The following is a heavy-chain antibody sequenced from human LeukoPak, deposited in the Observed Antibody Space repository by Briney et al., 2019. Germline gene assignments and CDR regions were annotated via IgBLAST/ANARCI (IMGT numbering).Heavy chain of an antibody. CDR2: IIPIFGTA. V-gene: IGHV1-69*13. CDR3: ARALYYYDSSGSALYHFDY. J-gene: IGHJ4*02. CDR1: GGTFSSYA. D-gene: IGHD3-22*01. Sequence: SVKVSCKASGGTFSSYAISWVRQAPGQGLEWMGGIIPIFGTANYAQKFQGRVTITADESTSTAYMELSSLRSEDTAVYYCARALYYYDSSGSALYHFDYWGQGTLVTVSS.